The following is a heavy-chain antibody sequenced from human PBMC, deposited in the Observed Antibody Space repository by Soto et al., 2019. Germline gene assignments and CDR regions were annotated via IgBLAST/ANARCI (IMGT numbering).Heavy chain of an antibody. CDR3: ASLDYSKTNYFDY. D-gene: IGHD4-4*01. CDR1: GGSISSSSYY. J-gene: IGHJ4*02. V-gene: IGHV4-39*01. Sequence: SETLSLTCTVSGGSISSSSYYWGWIRQPPGKGLEWIGSIYYGGSTYYNPSLKSRVTISVDTSKNQFSLKLSSVTAADTAVYYCASLDYSKTNYFDYWGQGTLVTVSS. CDR2: IYYGGST.